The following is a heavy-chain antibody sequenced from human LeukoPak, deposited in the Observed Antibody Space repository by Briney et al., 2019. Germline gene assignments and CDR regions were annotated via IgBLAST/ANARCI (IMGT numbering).Heavy chain of an antibody. J-gene: IGHJ4*02. V-gene: IGHV3-66*01. Sequence: GGSLRLFCAASGFTVSSNYMSWVRQAPGKGLEWVSVIYSGGSTYYADSVKGRFTTSRDNSKNTLYLQMNSLRAEDTAVYYCAREGGGKALGYWGQGTLVTVSS. D-gene: IGHD3-16*01. CDR3: AREGGGKALGY. CDR2: IYSGGST. CDR1: GFTVSSNY.